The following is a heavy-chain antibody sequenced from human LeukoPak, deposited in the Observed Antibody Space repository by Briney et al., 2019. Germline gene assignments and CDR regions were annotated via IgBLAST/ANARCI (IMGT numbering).Heavy chain of an antibody. J-gene: IGHJ4*02. CDR2: IKQDGNEE. D-gene: IGHD3-10*01. Sequence: PGGSLRLSCIPSGFAFSNYWMTWVRQAPGKGLEWVANIKQDGNEEFYVDSVKGRFSISRDNAKNSVYLQMNSLRAEDTAVYYCASVGRITMVRGVPGWDDMATWGQGTLVTVSS. CDR1: GFAFSNYW. V-gene: IGHV3-7*01. CDR3: ASVGRITMVRGVPGWDDMAT.